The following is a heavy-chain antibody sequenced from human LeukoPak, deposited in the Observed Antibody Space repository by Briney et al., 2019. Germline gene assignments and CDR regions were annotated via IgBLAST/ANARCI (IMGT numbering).Heavy chain of an antibody. Sequence: GGSLRLSCAASGFTFSNAWMNWVRQAPGKGLEWVGRIKSKTDGGTTDYAAPAKGRFTISRDDSKNTLYLQMNSLKTEDTAVYYCTTDFTTTAMAYYYYYGMDVWGQGTTVTVSS. J-gene: IGHJ6*02. CDR2: IKSKTDGGTT. CDR3: TTDFTTTAMAYYYYYGMDV. V-gene: IGHV3-15*07. CDR1: GFTFSNAW. D-gene: IGHD5-18*01.